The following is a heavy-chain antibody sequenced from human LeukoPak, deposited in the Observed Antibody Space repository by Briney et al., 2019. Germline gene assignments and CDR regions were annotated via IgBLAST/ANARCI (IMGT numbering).Heavy chain of an antibody. CDR2: INPSGGST. Sequence: ASVKVSCKASGYTFTSYYMHWVRQAPGQGLEWMGIINPSGGSTSYAQKFQGRVTMTRDMSTSTVYMELSGLRSEDTAVYYCARAAAHRWFDPWGQGTLVTVSS. D-gene: IGHD2-2*01. V-gene: IGHV1-46*01. CDR3: ARAAAHRWFDP. CDR1: GYTFTSYY. J-gene: IGHJ5*02.